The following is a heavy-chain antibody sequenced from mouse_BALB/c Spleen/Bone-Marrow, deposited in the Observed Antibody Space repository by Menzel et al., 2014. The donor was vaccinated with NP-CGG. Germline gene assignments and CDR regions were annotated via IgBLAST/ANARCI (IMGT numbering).Heavy chain of an antibody. CDR1: GYTFTSYW. CDR3: TPLARSYFDS. CDR2: IYPGNSDT. V-gene: IGHV1-5*01. D-gene: IGHD6-1*01. J-gene: IGHJ2*01. Sequence: VQLQQPGTVLARPGASVKMSCKASGYTFTSYWMHWVKQRPGQGLEWIGTIYPGNSDTTYNQKFKGKAKLTAVTSTSTAFIELSSLTNEDSAFYYSTPLARSYFDSWGQGTTLTVSS.